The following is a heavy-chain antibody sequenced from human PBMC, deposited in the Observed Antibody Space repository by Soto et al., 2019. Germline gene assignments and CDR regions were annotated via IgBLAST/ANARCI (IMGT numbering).Heavy chain of an antibody. CDR2: ISGSGGST. J-gene: IGHJ5*02. V-gene: IGHV3-23*01. CDR1: GFTFSSYA. D-gene: IGHD2-2*01. Sequence: GGSLRLSCAASGFTFSSYAMSWVRQAPGKGLEWVSAISGSGGSTYYADSVKGRFTISRENSKNTLYLQMNSLRAEDTAVYYCANPDSIVVVPAAMTGGYNWFDPWGQGTLVTVSS. CDR3: ANPDSIVVVPAAMTGGYNWFDP.